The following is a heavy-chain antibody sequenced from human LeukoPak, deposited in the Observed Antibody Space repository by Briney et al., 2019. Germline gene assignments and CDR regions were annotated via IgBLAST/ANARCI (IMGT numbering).Heavy chain of an antibody. CDR3: ARPLRIAEYYFFYGMDV. Sequence: GASVKVSCKASGGTFSSYAISWVRQAPGQGLEWMGGIIPIFGTANYAQKFQGRVTITRNTSISTAYMELRSLRSDDTAVYYCARPLRIAEYYFFYGMDVWGQGTTVTVSS. D-gene: IGHD5/OR15-5a*01. CDR2: IIPIFGTA. V-gene: IGHV1-69*05. CDR1: GGTFSSYA. J-gene: IGHJ6*02.